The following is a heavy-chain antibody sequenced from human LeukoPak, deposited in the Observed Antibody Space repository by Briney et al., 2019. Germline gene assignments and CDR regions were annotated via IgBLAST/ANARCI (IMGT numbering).Heavy chain of an antibody. Sequence: KSGPTLVNPTQTFTLTCTFSGSSLSNRGMCVSWIRQPPGKALEWLALIDWDDDKYYITSLKTRLTISKDTSKNQVVLTMTNMDPVDTATYYCARIYFYDSSSYYFDYWGQGTLVTVSS. CDR1: GSSLSNRGMC. CDR2: IDWDDDK. D-gene: IGHD3-22*01. CDR3: ARIYFYDSSSYYFDY. J-gene: IGHJ4*02. V-gene: IGHV2-70*01.